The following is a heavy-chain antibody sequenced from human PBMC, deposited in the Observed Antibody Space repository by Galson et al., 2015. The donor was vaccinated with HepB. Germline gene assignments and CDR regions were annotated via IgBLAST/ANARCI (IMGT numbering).Heavy chain of an antibody. CDR2: ISGSGGST. Sequence: SLRLSCAASGFTFSSYAMSWVRQAPGKGLEWVSAISGSGGSTYYADSVKGRFTISRDNSKNTLYLQMNGLRAEDTAVYYCAKVCSGGSCYSDYWGQGTLVTVSS. CDR1: GFTFSSYA. D-gene: IGHD2-15*01. V-gene: IGHV3-23*01. CDR3: AKVCSGGSCYSDY. J-gene: IGHJ4*02.